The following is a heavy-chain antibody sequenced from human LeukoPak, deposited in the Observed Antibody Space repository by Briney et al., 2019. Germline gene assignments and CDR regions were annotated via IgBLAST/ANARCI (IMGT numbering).Heavy chain of an antibody. V-gene: IGHV3-23*01. CDR1: GFTFSSYA. Sequence: GGSLRLSCAASGFTFSSYAMNWVSQAPGKGLEWVSTISSSGGSTYYADSVKGRFTIPRDNSKNTLYLQMNSLRAEDTAVYYCAKRLTLGAFDIWGQGTMVTVSS. CDR3: AKRLTLGAFDI. J-gene: IGHJ3*02. D-gene: IGHD3-10*01. CDR2: ISSSGGST.